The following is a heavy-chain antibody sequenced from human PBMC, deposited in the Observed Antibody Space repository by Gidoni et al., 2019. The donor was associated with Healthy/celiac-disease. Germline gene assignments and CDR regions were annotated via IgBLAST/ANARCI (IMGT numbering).Heavy chain of an antibody. V-gene: IGHV3-23*01. CDR1: GCTFSSYA. Sequence: EVQLLESGGGLVQPGGSLRRSGAAAGCTFSSYAMSWVRQAPGKGLAWVSAIRGSGGSTYSADSVKGRFTISRDNSKNTLYLQMNSLRAEDTAVYYCAKAARRGYGAKTHDYFDYWGQGTLVTVSS. CDR2: IRGSGGST. J-gene: IGHJ4*02. CDR3: AKAARRGYGAKTHDYFDY. D-gene: IGHD1-26*01.